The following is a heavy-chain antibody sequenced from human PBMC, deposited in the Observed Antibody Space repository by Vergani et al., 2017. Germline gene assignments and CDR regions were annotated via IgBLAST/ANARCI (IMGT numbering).Heavy chain of an antibody. Sequence: EVQLVQSGAEVKKPGESLKISCQISGYSFTNYWIGWVRQMPGKGLEWMGIIQPAASDTRYSPSFQGQVTISVDKSISTVYLQRSSLRAADSAMYYCAWLYGRDISGSKYFDCWGQGTLVTVSS. D-gene: IGHD1-26*01. CDR1: GYSFTNYW. CDR2: IQPAASDT. J-gene: IGHJ4*02. V-gene: IGHV5-51*01. CDR3: AWLYGRDISGSKYFDC.